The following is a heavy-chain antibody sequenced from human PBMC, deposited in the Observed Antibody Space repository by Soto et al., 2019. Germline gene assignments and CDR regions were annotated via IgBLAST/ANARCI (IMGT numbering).Heavy chain of an antibody. Sequence: GGSLRLSCAASGFTFSSYAMSWVRQAPGKGLEWVSAISGSGGSTYYADSVKGRFTISRDNSKNTLYLQMNSLRAEDTAVYYCCKDGRNWNYAATDYWGQGTLVTVSS. CDR2: ISGSGGST. CDR3: CKDGRNWNYAATDY. J-gene: IGHJ4*02. CDR1: GFTFSSYA. V-gene: IGHV3-23*01. D-gene: IGHD1-7*01.